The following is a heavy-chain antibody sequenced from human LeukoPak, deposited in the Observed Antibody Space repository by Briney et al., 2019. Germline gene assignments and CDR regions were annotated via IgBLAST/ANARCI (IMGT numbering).Heavy chain of an antibody. D-gene: IGHD2-21*02. J-gene: IGHJ4*02. CDR3: ARAPAAYCGGDCFYFDY. CDR1: GGSISGYY. CDR2: IYYSGST. V-gene: IGHV4-59*01. Sequence: SETLSLTCTVSGGSISGYYWSWIRQPPGKGLEWIGYIYYSGSTNYNPSLKSRVTISVDTSKNQFSLKLSSVTAADTAVYYCARAPAAYCGGDCFYFDYWGQGTLVTVSS.